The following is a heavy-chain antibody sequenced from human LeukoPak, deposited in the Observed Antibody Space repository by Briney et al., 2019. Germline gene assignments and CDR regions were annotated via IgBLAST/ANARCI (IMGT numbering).Heavy chain of an antibody. CDR2: INHSGST. J-gene: IGHJ4*02. Sequence: SETLSLTCAVSGYSISSGYYWDWIRQPPGKGLEWIGEINHSGSTNYNPSLKSRVTISVDTSKNQFSLKLSSVTAADTAVYYCARGDGQLWGQGTLVTVSS. D-gene: IGHD5-18*01. V-gene: IGHV4-38-2*01. CDR3: ARGDGQL. CDR1: GYSISSGYY.